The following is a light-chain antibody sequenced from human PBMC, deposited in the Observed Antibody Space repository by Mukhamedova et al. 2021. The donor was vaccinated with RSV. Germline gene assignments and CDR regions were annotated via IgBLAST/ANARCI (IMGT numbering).Light chain of an antibody. CDR1: SFSSSS. CDR3: QQYGSSPRT. Sequence: SFSSSSLAWYQQKPGQAPRLLIYGASSRATGIPDRFSGSGSGTDFTLTISRLEPEDFAVYYCQQYGSSPRTFGQGTKVEIK. CDR2: GAS. V-gene: IGKV3-20*01. J-gene: IGKJ1*01.